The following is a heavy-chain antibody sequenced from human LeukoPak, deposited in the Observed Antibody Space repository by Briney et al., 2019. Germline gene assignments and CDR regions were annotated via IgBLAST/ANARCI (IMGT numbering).Heavy chain of an antibody. Sequence: PGGSLRLSCAASGFTFSDYEMNWVRQAPGNGLEWVSYISSSGRKIYYADSVKGRFTISRDNAKNSLYLQMNSLRADDTAIYYCARGIGSGSYPYYYYYMDVWGKGTTVTVSS. V-gene: IGHV3-48*03. CDR1: GFTFSDYE. CDR3: ARGIGSGSYPYYYYYMDV. CDR2: ISSSGRKI. D-gene: IGHD3-10*01. J-gene: IGHJ6*03.